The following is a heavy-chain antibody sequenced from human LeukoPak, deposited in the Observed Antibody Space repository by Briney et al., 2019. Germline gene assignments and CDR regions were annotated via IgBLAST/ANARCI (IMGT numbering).Heavy chain of an antibody. CDR1: GFTFSDYY. Sequence: GGSLRLSCAASGFTFSDYYMSWIRQAPGKGLEWVSYISSSGSTIYYADSVKGRFTISRDNAKNSLYLQMISLRAENTAVDYCARDRGSRAFDIWGQGTMVTVSS. V-gene: IGHV3-11*04. CDR3: ARDRGSRAFDI. J-gene: IGHJ3*02. CDR2: ISSSGSTI. D-gene: IGHD3-10*01.